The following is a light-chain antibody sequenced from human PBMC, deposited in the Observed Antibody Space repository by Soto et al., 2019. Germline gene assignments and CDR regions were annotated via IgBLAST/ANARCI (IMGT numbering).Light chain of an antibody. V-gene: IGKV3-20*01. Sequence: EIVLTQSPGTLSLSPGERATHSCRASQSVSSSSLVWYEQKPGQAPRLLIYGASRRATGIPDRFSGSGSGTDFTLTISRLEPEDFSVYFCQHSDTSSWTFGQGTKVDIK. CDR1: QSVSSSS. J-gene: IGKJ1*01. CDR2: GAS. CDR3: QHSDTSSWT.